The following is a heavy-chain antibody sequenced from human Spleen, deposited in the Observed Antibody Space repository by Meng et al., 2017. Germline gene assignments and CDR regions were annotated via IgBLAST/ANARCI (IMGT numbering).Heavy chain of an antibody. V-gene: IGHV3-73*01. D-gene: IGHD4-17*01. CDR2: IETKPNNYAT. Sequence: GESLKISCVVSGVTISGSDIHWVRQASGKGLEWVGRIETKPNNYATSYGESLRGRFTISRDNAKNTMYLQMNSLRSEDTAVYYCASTTVRSPLDYWGQGALVTVSS. CDR3: ASTTVRSPLDY. J-gene: IGHJ4*02. CDR1: GVTISGSD.